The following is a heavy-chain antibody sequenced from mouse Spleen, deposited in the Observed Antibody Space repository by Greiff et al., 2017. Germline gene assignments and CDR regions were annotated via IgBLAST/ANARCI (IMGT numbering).Heavy chain of an antibody. Sequence: VQLQQPGAELVMPGASVKLSCKASGYTFTSYWMHWVKQRPGQGLEWIGEIDPSDSYTNYNQKFKGKATLTVDKSSSTAYMQLSSLTSEDSAVYYCARGYERAYWGQGTLVTVSA. J-gene: IGHJ3*01. CDR1: GYTFTSYW. CDR2: IDPSDSYT. D-gene: IGHD2-14*01. CDR3: ARGYERAY. V-gene: IGHV1-69*01.